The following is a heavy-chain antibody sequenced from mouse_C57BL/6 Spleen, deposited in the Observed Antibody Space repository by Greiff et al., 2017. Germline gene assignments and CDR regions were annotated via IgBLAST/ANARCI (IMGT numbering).Heavy chain of an antibody. CDR1: GYTFTSYW. V-gene: IGHV1-64*01. CDR2: IHPNSGRT. CDR3: AREDYSNSFDD. J-gene: IGHJ2*01. Sequence: VQLQQPGAELVKPGASVKLSCKASGYTFTSYWMHWVKQRPGQGLEWIGMIHPNSGRTNYNEKFKSKATLTVDKSSSTAYMQLSSLTSEDSAVYYCAREDYSNSFDDWGQGTTLTVSS. D-gene: IGHD2-5*01.